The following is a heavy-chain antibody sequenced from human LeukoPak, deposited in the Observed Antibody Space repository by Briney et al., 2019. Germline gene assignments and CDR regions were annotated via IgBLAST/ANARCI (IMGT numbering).Heavy chain of an antibody. Sequence: PGGSLRLSCAASGFTFSSYAMSWVRQAPGKGLEWVSAISGSGGSTYYADSVKGRFTISRDNSKNTLYLQMNSLRAEDTAAYYCARAAGIVTYYYYGMDVWGQGTTVTVSS. CDR2: ISGSGGST. CDR3: ARAAGIVTYYYYGMDV. J-gene: IGHJ6*02. CDR1: GFTFSSYA. V-gene: IGHV3-23*01. D-gene: IGHD2/OR15-2a*01.